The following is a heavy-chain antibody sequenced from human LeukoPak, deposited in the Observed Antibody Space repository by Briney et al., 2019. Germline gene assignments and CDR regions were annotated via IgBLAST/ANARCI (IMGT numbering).Heavy chain of an antibody. J-gene: IGHJ4*02. V-gene: IGHV3-30-3*01. Sequence: LPGGSLRLSCAASGFTFSSYAMHWVRQAPGKGLEWVAVISYDGSNKYYADSVKGRFTISRDNSKNTLYLQMNSLRAEDTAVYYCARLLAGDFWSGYKSAGSRGNFDYWSQGTLVTVSS. D-gene: IGHD3-3*01. CDR1: GFTFSSYA. CDR3: ARLLAGDFWSGYKSAGSRGNFDY. CDR2: ISYDGSNK.